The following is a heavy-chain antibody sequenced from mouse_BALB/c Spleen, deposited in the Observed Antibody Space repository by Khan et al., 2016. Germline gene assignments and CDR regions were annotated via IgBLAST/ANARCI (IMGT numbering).Heavy chain of an antibody. V-gene: IGHV14-1*02. D-gene: IGHD2-1*01. CDR2: IDPENGNT. CDR3: ARDFGNYF. J-gene: IGHJ2*01. Sequence: VQLQQSGAELVRPGALVKLSCKASGFNIKDYCMHWVKQRPEQGLEWIGWIDPENGNTIYDPKFPGKASITAETSSNTAYLQLSSLTSEDTAVYYCARDFGNYFWGQGTTHTVSS. CDR1: GFNIKDYC.